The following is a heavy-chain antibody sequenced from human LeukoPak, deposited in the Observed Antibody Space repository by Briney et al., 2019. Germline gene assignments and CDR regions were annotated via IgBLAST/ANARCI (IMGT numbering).Heavy chain of an antibody. V-gene: IGHV1-46*01. CDR2: INPSAGST. Sequence: GASVKVSCKASGYTFTNYFIHWVRQAPGQGLEWMGIINPSAGSTSYAQNFQGRVTMTRDTSTSTVYMELSSLSSEDTAVYYCATTDRGYYSQFYWGQGTLVTVSS. CDR1: GYTFTNYF. D-gene: IGHD3-22*01. CDR3: ATTDRGYYSQFY. J-gene: IGHJ4*02.